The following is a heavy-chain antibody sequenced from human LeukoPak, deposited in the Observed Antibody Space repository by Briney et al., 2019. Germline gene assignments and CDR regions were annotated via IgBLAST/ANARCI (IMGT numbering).Heavy chain of an antibody. D-gene: IGHD2-21*02. V-gene: IGHV1-8*01. CDR2: MNPNSGNT. J-gene: IGHJ4*02. CDR1: GYTFTSYD. Sequence: GASVKASCKASGYTFTSYDINWVRQATGQGLELMGWMNPNSGNTGYAQKFQGRVTMTRNTSISTAYMELSSLRSEDTAVYYCAIFYVVVVTAPTEADYWGQGTLVTVSS. CDR3: AIFYVVVVTAPTEADY.